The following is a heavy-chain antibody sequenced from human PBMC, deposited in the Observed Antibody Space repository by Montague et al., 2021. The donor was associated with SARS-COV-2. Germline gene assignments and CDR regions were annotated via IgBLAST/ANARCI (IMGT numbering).Heavy chain of an antibody. CDR1: GDSIRNSEYS. J-gene: IGHJ4*02. Sequence: SETLSLTCTVAGDSIRNSEYSWGWVRQPPGNGLEWIGNIYDGGSTFYXPSLESRVTMFVDTSKNQFSLKLSSVTAADTAVYYCATRTRYPQNDFGFWGQGTLVTVSS. V-gene: IGHV4-39*01. D-gene: IGHD1-14*01. CDR3: ATRTRYPQNDFGF. CDR2: IYDGGST.